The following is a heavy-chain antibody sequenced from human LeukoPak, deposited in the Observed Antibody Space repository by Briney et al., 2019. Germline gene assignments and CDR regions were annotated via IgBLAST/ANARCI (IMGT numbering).Heavy chain of an antibody. CDR3: AKDDGLAAAGTSFDY. J-gene: IGHJ4*02. CDR2: IKQDGSEK. Sequence: GGSLRLSCVASGFTFSSYWMSWVRQAPGKGLEWVANIKQDGSEKYYVDSVKGRFTISRDNAKNLLYLQMDSLRADDTAVYYCAKDDGLAAAGTSFDYWGQGTLVTVSS. CDR1: GFTFSSYW. V-gene: IGHV3-7*01. D-gene: IGHD6-13*01.